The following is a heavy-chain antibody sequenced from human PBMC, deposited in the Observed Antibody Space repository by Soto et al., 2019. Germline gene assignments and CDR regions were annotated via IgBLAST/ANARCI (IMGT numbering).Heavy chain of an antibody. D-gene: IGHD1-1*01. Sequence: SETLSLTCTVSGGSISSSSYYWGWIRQPPGKGLEWIGSIYYSGSTYYNPSLKSRVTISVDTSKNQFSLKLSFVTPPDTAVYYCARPSSPLDWNDEEDAFDIWGQGTMVTVSS. J-gene: IGHJ3*02. CDR2: IYYSGST. CDR3: ARPSSPLDWNDEEDAFDI. CDR1: GGSISSSSYY. V-gene: IGHV4-39*01.